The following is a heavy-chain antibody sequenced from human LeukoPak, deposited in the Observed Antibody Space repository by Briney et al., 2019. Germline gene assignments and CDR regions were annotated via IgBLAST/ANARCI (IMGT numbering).Heavy chain of an antibody. D-gene: IGHD2-2*01. V-gene: IGHV3-20*04. CDR3: ARNIVVVPAANNWFDP. J-gene: IGHJ5*02. CDR2: INWNGGST. Sequence: PGGSLRLSCAASGFTFDDYGMSWVRQAPGKGLEWVSGINWNGGSTVYADSVKGRFTISRDNAKNSLYLQMNSLRAEDTALYYCARNIVVVPAANNWFDPWGQGTLVTVSS. CDR1: GFTFDDYG.